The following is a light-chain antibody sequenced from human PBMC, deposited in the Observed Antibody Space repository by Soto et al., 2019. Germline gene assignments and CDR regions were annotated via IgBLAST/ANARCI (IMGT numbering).Light chain of an antibody. J-gene: IGKJ4*01. CDR1: QSISNY. Sequence: EIVLTQSPATLSLSPGERATLSCRASQSISNYLVWYQQKPGQAARLLIYDTSNKATGIPARFSGSGSGTYFTLTISSLEREDFAIYYCQQRSNLPPLTFGGGTNVEIK. V-gene: IGKV3-11*01. CDR3: QQRSNLPPLT. CDR2: DTS.